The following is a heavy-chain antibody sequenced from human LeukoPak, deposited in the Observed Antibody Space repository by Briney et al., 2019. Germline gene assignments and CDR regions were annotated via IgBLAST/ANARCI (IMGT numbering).Heavy chain of an antibody. J-gene: IGHJ5*02. Sequence: ASVKVSCKASGYTFTSYGITSVRQAPGQGLEWMGWISAYNGNTNYAQKLQGRVTMTTDTTTSTAYMEVRSLRADCTAVYYCARVDLGYHRWFEPWGQGTLVSVSS. V-gene: IGHV1-18*01. CDR2: ISAYNGNT. D-gene: IGHD3/OR15-3a*01. CDR1: GYTFTSYG. CDR3: ARVDLGYHRWFEP.